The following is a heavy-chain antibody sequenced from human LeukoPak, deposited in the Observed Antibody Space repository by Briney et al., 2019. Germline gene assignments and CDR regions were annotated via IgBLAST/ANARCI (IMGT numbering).Heavy chain of an antibody. CDR2: IYYSGST. J-gene: IGHJ5*02. CDR3: ARLTGYSSESWFDP. D-gene: IGHD3-9*01. CDR1: GGSISSYY. Sequence: SSETLSLTCTVSGGSISSYYWSWIRQPPGRGLEWIGYIYYSGSTNYNPSLKSRVTISVDTSKNQFSLKLSSVTAADTAVYYCARLTGYSSESWFDPWGQGTLVTVSS. V-gene: IGHV4-59*01.